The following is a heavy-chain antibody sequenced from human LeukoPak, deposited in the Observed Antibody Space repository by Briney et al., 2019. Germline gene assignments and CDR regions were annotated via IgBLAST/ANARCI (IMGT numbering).Heavy chain of an antibody. Sequence: LGGSLRLSCAASGFTFSSYWMHWVRQAPGKGLVWVSRINSDGSSTSYADSVKGRFTISRDNAKNTLYLQMNSLRAEDTAVYYCARATRYSYPRVDYWGQGTLVTVSS. J-gene: IGHJ4*02. CDR1: GFTFSSYW. V-gene: IGHV3-74*01. CDR2: INSDGSST. D-gene: IGHD5-18*01. CDR3: ARATRYSYPRVDY.